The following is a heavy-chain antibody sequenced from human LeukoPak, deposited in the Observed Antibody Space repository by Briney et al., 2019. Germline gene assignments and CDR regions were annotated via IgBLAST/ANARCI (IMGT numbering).Heavy chain of an antibody. CDR2: ISGGSENS. Sequence: GGSLRLSCVASGVTFSSYGMTWVRQAPGQGLEWISSISGGSENSHYAVSVEGRVTISRDNSRNTVYLQMDSLRAEDTAVYYCAKYGLVTFDGFDIWVRGTRVTVSS. V-gene: IGHV3-23*01. CDR1: GVTFSSYG. CDR3: AKYGLVTFDGFDI. J-gene: IGHJ3*02. D-gene: IGHD2-21*02.